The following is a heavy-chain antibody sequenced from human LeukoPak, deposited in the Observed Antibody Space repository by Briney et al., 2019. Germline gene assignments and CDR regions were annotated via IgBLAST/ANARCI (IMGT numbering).Heavy chain of an antibody. CDR2: IRYDGSNK. V-gene: IGHV3-30*02. J-gene: IGHJ4*02. Sequence: PGGSLRLSCAASGFTFSSYGMHWVRQAPGKGLEWVAFIRYDGSNKYYADSVKGRFTISGDSSKYTLYLQMNSLRAEDTAVYYCARDSVWFGEFQFDSWGQGTLVTVSS. CDR1: GFTFSSYG. D-gene: IGHD3-10*01. CDR3: ARDSVWFGEFQFDS.